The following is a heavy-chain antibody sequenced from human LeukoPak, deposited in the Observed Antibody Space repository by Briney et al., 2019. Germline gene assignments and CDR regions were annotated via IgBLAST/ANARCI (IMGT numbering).Heavy chain of an antibody. CDR1: GFTFSSYA. CDR2: ISYDGSNK. CDR3: AKAHPLGYCSSTSCYVGWDY. Sequence: GGSLRLSCAASGFTFSSYAMHWVRQAPGKGLEWVAVISYDGSNKYYADSVKGRFTISRDNSKNTLYLQMNSLRAADTAVYYCAKAHPLGYCSSTSCYVGWDYWGQGALVTVSS. D-gene: IGHD2-2*01. J-gene: IGHJ4*02. V-gene: IGHV3-30-3*01.